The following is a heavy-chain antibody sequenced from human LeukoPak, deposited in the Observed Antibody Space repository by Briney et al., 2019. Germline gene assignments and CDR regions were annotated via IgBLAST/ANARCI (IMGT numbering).Heavy chain of an antibody. D-gene: IGHD1-14*01. CDR2: ISTSSSYI. V-gene: IGHV3-21*01. Sequence: GGSLRLSCAASGFTFSSYSMNWVRQTPGKGLEWVSSISTSSSYIHYADSVKGRFTISRDNAKNSLYLQMNSLRAEDTAVYYCARGTLNIPGEHGAFDYWGQGTLVTVSS. CDR3: ARGTLNIPGEHGAFDY. CDR1: GFTFSSYS. J-gene: IGHJ4*02.